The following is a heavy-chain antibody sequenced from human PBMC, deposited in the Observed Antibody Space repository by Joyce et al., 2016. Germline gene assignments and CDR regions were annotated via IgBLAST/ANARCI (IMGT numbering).Heavy chain of an antibody. Sequence: QVQLVQSGAEVKRPGASVRVSCKASGYRFNPYYMHWVRQAPGQGLEWMGWINPNSGATSYAQQFQGRVTMTRDTSTRTAYMEVRSLRSDDTAVYFCARDASVVVVVAARVDWFDPWGQGTLVTVSS. V-gene: IGHV1-2*02. D-gene: IGHD2-15*01. CDR1: GYRFNPYY. J-gene: IGHJ5*02. CDR2: INPNSGAT. CDR3: ARDASVVVVVAARVDWFDP.